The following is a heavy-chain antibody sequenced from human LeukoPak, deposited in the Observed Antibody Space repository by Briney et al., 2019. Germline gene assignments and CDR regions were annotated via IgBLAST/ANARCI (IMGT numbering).Heavy chain of an antibody. V-gene: IGHV3-21*01. Sequence: GGSLRLSCAASEFTFSSYSMNWVRQAPGKGLEWVSSISSSSYIYYADSVKGRFTISRDNAKNSLYLQTNSLRAEDTAVYYCARDKVAATTEYYYYGMDVWGKGTTVTVSS. D-gene: IGHD2-15*01. CDR1: EFTFSSYS. J-gene: IGHJ6*04. CDR3: ARDKVAATTEYYYYGMDV. CDR2: ISSSSYI.